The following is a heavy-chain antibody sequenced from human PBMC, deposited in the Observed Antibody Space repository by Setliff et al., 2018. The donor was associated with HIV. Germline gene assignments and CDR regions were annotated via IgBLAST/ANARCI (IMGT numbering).Heavy chain of an antibody. J-gene: IGHJ3*02. D-gene: IGHD6-13*01. V-gene: IGHV1-69*10. CDR1: RGTFTSYA. CDR3: ARVLKGYSSSYEAFDI. CDR2: IISILNVA. Sequence: SCKTSRGTFTSYAFTWVRQAPGQGLEWMGGIISILNVATYAQKFQGRVTITADKSTSTVYMELSSLRSEVSAVYYCARVLKGYSSSYEAFDIWGQGTMVTVSS.